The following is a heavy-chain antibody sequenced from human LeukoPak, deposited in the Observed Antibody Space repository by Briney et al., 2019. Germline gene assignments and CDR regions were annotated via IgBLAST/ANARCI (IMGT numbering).Heavy chain of an antibody. CDR1: GGSVRSDISH. V-gene: IGHV4-61*01. J-gene: IGHJ6*02. D-gene: IGHD6-19*01. CDR3: ARNRGWYATDV. CDR2: VHYSGSA. Sequence: SETLSLICSVSGGSVRSDISHWSWIRQPPGKGLEWIGYVHYSGSANYNPSLESRVTMPLDNSKNQFSLDLTSVTAADTAVYYCARNRGWYATDVWGQGVAVTVSS.